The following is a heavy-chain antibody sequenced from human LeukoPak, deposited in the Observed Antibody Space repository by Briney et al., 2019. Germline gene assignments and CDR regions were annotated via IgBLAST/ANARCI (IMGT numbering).Heavy chain of an antibody. D-gene: IGHD2-15*01. Sequence: GGSLRLSCAASGFTFSDYYMSWIRQAPGKGLEWVSYISSSGSTIYYADSVKGRFTISRDNAKNSLYLQMNSLRAEDTAVYYCARGAAGVVAATRHFDYWGQGTLVTVSS. V-gene: IGHV3-11*04. J-gene: IGHJ4*02. CDR2: ISSSGSTI. CDR3: ARGAAGVVAATRHFDY. CDR1: GFTFSDYY.